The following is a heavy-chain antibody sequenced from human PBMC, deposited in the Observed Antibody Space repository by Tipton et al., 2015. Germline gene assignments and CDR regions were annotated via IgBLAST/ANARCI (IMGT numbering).Heavy chain of an antibody. V-gene: IGHV4-61*01. D-gene: IGHD6-19*01. J-gene: IGHJ5*02. CDR1: GGSVSSGSYY. Sequence: TLSLTCTVSGGSVSSGSYYWSWIRQPPAKGLEWIADIFYSGGTNYNPSLKGRVTISVDMSKNQFSLKLRSVTAADTAVYYCARNLKYNSGFNWFDPRGQGTLVTVSS. CDR2: IFYSGGT. CDR3: ARNLKYNSGFNWFDP.